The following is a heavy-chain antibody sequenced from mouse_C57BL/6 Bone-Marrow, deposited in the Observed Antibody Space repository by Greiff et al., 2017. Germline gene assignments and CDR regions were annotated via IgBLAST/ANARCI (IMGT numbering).Heavy chain of an antibody. CDR3: AKSLRFDY. Sequence: VQLQQSGAELVKPGASVQISCKASGYAFSSYWMNWVKQRPGKGLEWIGQIYPGDGDTNYNGKFKGKATLTADKSSTTAYMQLRRLTSEVSAVYCCAKSLRFDYGGRGTTLTVSA. CDR2: IYPGDGDT. D-gene: IGHD1-1*01. CDR1: GYAFSSYW. J-gene: IGHJ2*01. V-gene: IGHV1-80*01.